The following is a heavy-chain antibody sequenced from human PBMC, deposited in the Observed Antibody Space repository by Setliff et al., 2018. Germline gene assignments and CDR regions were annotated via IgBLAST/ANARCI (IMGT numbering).Heavy chain of an antibody. J-gene: IGHJ4*02. CDR2: INPGGLSS. V-gene: IGHV1-46*01. Sequence: ASVKVSCKTSGYSFTSHYMHWVRQAPGQGPEWMGIINPGGLSSSSTQKFEGRVTMTRDTSTSTVYMELNSLTSDDTAVYYCARAGLAAAGRKGVFDHWGQGTLVTV. CDR3: ARAGLAAAGRKGVFDH. D-gene: IGHD6-25*01. CDR1: GYSFTSHY.